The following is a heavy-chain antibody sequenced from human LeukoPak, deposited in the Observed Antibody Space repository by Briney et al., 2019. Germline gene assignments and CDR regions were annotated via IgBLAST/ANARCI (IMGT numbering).Heavy chain of an antibody. D-gene: IGHD6-13*01. CDR2: ISSSGSTI. CDR3: AKDGLGSSWVYNWFDP. CDR1: GFTFSSYE. Sequence: GGSLRLSCAASGFTFSSYEMNWVRQAPGKGLEWVSYISSSGSTIYYADSVKGRFTISRDNAKNSLYLQMNSLRAEDTALYYWAKDGLGSSWVYNWFDPWGQGTLVTVSS. V-gene: IGHV3-48*03. J-gene: IGHJ5*02.